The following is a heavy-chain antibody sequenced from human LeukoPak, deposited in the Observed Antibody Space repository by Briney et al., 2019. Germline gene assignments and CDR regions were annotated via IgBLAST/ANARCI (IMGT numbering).Heavy chain of an antibody. CDR3: ARDPSYYDILTGYYPGFDY. V-gene: IGHV1-18*01. CDR1: GYTFTSHG. Sequence: GASVKVSCKASGYTFTSHGISWVRQAPGQGLEWMGWISAYNGNTNYAQKLQGRVTMTTDTSTSTAYMELRSLRSDDTAVYYCARDPSYYDILTGYYPGFDYWGQGTLVTVSS. D-gene: IGHD3-9*01. J-gene: IGHJ4*02. CDR2: ISAYNGNT.